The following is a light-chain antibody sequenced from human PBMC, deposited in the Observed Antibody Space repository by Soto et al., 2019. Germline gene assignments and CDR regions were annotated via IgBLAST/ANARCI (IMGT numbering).Light chain of an antibody. J-gene: IGKJ5*01. Sequence: EIVLTQSPATLSLSPRERATLSCRASQSVSSYLAWYQQKPRQAPRLLIYHASNSSTGRPAPFRGSRYGTNFSLSISSLVPEDCAVYYCQQRSNWPQIFGQGSRLEI. CDR1: QSVSSY. CDR3: QQRSNWPQI. V-gene: IGKV3-11*01. CDR2: HAS.